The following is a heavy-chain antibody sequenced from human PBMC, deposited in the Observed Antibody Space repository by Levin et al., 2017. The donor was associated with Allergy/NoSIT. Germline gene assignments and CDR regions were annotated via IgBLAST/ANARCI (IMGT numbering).Heavy chain of an antibody. CDR1: GFTFSTYE. Sequence: GESLKISCAASGFTFSTYEMNWVRQAPGKGLEWVSYISSSGSTVYYADSVKGRFTISRDNAKNSLHLQMNSLRAEDTAVYYCARDQHGVGYAYVFDYWGQGTLLTVSS. CDR3: ARDQHGVGYAYVFDY. J-gene: IGHJ4*02. V-gene: IGHV3-48*03. D-gene: IGHD3-16*01. CDR2: ISSSGSTV.